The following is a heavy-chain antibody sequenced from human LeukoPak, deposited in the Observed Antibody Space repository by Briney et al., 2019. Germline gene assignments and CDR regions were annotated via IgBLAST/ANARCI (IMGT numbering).Heavy chain of an antibody. D-gene: IGHD6-19*01. CDR1: GFTFSSYA. J-gene: IGHJ3*02. Sequence: GGSLRLSCAGSGFTFSSYAMSWVRQAPGKGLEWVSAISGSGGSTYYADSVKGRFTISRDNSKNTLYLQMNSLRAEDTAVYYCAKDKAVHDAFDIWGQGTMVTVSS. V-gene: IGHV3-23*01. CDR2: ISGSGGST. CDR3: AKDKAVHDAFDI.